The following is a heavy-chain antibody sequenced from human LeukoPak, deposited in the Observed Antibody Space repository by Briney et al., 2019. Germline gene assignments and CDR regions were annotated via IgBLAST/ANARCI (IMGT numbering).Heavy chain of an antibody. CDR3: AKSYSSSGYPWHFDY. D-gene: IGHD3-22*01. CDR2: ISYDGSNK. J-gene: IGHJ4*02. CDR1: GFTFSDYG. Sequence: GGSLRLSCAASGFTFSDYGIHWVRQAPGKGLEWVAVISYDGSNKYYADSVKGRFTISRDNSKNTLYLQMNSLRAEDTAVYYCAKSYSSSGYPWHFDYWGQGTLVTVSS. V-gene: IGHV3-30*18.